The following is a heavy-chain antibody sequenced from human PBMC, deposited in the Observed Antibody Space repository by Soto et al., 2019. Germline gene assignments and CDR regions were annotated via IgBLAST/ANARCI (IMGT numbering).Heavy chain of an antibody. V-gene: IGHV1-69*01. J-gene: IGHJ6*02. Sequence: QVQLVESGGGVVQPGRSLRLSCAASGFTFSSYGMHWVRQAPGKGLEWVGGIMPVFRRPKYAQNFQGRVTISADESTSTAYMELSSLRSDDTAVYYCARDKDRPQLGGNYYYILDVWGQGTAVTVSS. CDR1: GFTFSSYG. CDR3: ARDKDRPQLGGNYYYILDV. D-gene: IGHD3-3*02. CDR2: IMPVFRRP.